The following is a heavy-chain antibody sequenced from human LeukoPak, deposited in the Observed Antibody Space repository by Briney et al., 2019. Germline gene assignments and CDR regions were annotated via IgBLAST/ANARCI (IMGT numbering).Heavy chain of an antibody. CDR1: GFTFSSYW. D-gene: IGHD3-22*01. V-gene: IGHV3-7*01. J-gene: IGHJ4*02. Sequence: PGGSLRLSCAASGFTFSSYWMTWVPQAPGKGLEGVANIKQDGSEKYYVDSVKGRFTISRDNAKNTLYLQMSSLRAADTAVYYCGRSGQAGSGYSRKDDYWGQGTLVTVSS. CDR3: GRSGQAGSGYSRKDDY. CDR2: IKQDGSEK.